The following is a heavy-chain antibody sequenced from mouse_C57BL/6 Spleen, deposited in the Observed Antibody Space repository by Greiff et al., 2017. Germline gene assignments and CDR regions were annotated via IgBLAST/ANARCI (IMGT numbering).Heavy chain of an antibody. J-gene: IGHJ4*01. V-gene: IGHV1-80*01. CDR1: GYAFSSYW. CDR2: IYPGDGDT. Sequence: QVQLQQSGAELVKPGASVKISCKASGYAFSSYWMNWVKQRPGKGLAWIGQIYPGDGDTNYNGKFKGKATLTADKSSSTAYMQISSLTSEDSAVYFCARSEGVTYAMDYWGQGTSVTVSS. CDR3: ARSEGVTYAMDY. D-gene: IGHD2-2*01.